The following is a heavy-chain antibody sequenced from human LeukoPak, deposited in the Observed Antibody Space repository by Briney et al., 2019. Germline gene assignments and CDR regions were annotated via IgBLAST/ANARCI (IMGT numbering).Heavy chain of an antibody. J-gene: IGHJ4*02. D-gene: IGHD2-15*01. Sequence: ASVKVSCKASGYTFTSYYMHWVRQAPGQGLEWMGIINPSGGSTSYAQKFQGRVTITRDTSASTAYMELSSLRSEDMAVYYCARAYCSGGSCYGSFDYWGQGTLVTVSS. V-gene: IGHV1-46*01. CDR3: ARAYCSGGSCYGSFDY. CDR1: GYTFTSYY. CDR2: INPSGGST.